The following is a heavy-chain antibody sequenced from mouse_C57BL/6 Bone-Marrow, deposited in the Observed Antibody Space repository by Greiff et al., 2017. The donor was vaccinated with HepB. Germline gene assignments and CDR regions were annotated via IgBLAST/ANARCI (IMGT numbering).Heavy chain of an antibody. V-gene: IGHV2-2*01. Sequence: VQLQQSGPGLVQPSQSLSITCTVSGFSLTSYGVHWVRQSPGKGLEWLGVIWSGGSTDYNAAFISRRSITKDNSKSQVFFKMNSLQADDTAIYYCARNGHTTVVPDWYIDVWGTGTTVTVSS. CDR2: IWSGGST. D-gene: IGHD1-1*01. CDR1: GFSLTSYG. J-gene: IGHJ1*03. CDR3: ARNGHTTVVPDWYIDV.